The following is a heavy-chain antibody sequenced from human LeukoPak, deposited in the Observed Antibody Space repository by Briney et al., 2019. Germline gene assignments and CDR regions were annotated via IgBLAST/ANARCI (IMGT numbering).Heavy chain of an antibody. CDR1: GFTFSSYG. CDR3: AKDLGGITGTTGGLYFDY. V-gene: IGHV3-30*18. Sequence: PGGSLRLSCAASGFTFSSYGMHWVRQAPGKGLEWVAVISYDGSNKYYADSVKGRFTISRDNSKNTLYLQMNSLRAEDTAVYYCAKDLGGITGTTGGLYFDYWGQGTLVTVSS. CDR2: ISYDGSNK. J-gene: IGHJ4*02. D-gene: IGHD1-7*01.